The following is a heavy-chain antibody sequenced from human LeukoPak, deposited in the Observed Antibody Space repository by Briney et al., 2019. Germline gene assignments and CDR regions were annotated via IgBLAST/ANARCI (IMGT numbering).Heavy chain of an antibody. V-gene: IGHV3-7*01. CDR1: GFTFSSNW. CDR3: ARKRYSSINGGFDY. J-gene: IGHJ4*02. D-gene: IGHD6-13*01. CDR2: INEDGGGK. Sequence: GGSLRLSCTASGFTFSSNWMTWVRQAPGKGLEWVANINEDGGGKYYVDSVKGRFTISRDNAKNSLYLQMNSLRAEDTAVYYCARKRYSSINGGFDYWGQGALVTVSS.